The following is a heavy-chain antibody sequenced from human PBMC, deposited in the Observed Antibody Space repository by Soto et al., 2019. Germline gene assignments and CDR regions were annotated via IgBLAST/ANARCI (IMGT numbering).Heavy chain of an antibody. V-gene: IGHV2-5*05. Sequence: GAGPTLVNPTQTLTLTCTLSGFSPSTSGVGVGWIRQPPGKALEWLALIYWDDDKRYGPSLKSRLTITKDTSKNQVVLTMTNMDPVDTATYYCAHSHSIAAAGTPFDPWGQGTLVTVSS. CDR1: GFSPSTSGVG. J-gene: IGHJ5*02. D-gene: IGHD6-13*01. CDR2: IYWDDDK. CDR3: AHSHSIAAAGTPFDP.